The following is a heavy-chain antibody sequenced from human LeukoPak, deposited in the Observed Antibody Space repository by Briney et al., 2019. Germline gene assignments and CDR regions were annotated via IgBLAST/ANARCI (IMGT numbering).Heavy chain of an antibody. Sequence: EASVKVSCKASGYTFTSYDINWVRQATGQGLEWMGWMNPNSGNTGYAQKFQGRVTITRNTSISTAYMELSSLRSEDTAVYYCARTHYDFWSGPLHYYYMDVWGKGTTVTVSS. CDR1: GYTFTSYD. J-gene: IGHJ6*03. V-gene: IGHV1-8*03. CDR3: ARTHYDFWSGPLHYYYMDV. D-gene: IGHD3-3*01. CDR2: MNPNSGNT.